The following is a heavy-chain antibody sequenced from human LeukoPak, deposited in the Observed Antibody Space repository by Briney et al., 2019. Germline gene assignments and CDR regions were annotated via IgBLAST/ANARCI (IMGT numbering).Heavy chain of an antibody. D-gene: IGHD3-10*01. Sequence: GRSLRLSCAASGFTFSNHGMHWVRQAPGKGLEWVAFIRYDGSNEDYADSVKGRFTISRDNSKNTLYVQMNSLRAEDTAVYYCAKDRSGSYYSHDFDYWGQGTLVTVSS. V-gene: IGHV3-30*02. CDR1: GFTFSNHG. J-gene: IGHJ4*02. CDR3: AKDRSGSYYSHDFDY. CDR2: IRYDGSNE.